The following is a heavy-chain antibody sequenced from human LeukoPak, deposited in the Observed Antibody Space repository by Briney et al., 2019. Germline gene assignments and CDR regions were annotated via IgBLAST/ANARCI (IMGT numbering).Heavy chain of an antibody. CDR1: GFTFSRYE. CDR3: TRQLAGRASGGRY. J-gene: IGHJ4*02. CDR2: ISSSGSTI. Sequence: PGGSLRLSCAASGFTFSRYEMNWVRQAPGKGLEWVSYISSSGSTIYYADSVKGRFTISRDNAKNSLYLQMNRLRVEDTAVYYCTRQLAGRASGGRYWAQETLVTVSS. V-gene: IGHV3-48*03. D-gene: IGHD1-14*01.